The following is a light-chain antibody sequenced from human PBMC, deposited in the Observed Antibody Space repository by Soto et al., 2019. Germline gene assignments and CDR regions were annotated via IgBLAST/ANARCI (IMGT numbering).Light chain of an antibody. CDR1: QSVDSSF. CDR2: ATS. J-gene: IGKJ1*01. CDR3: HQYGRLPRT. Sequence: EIVLTQSPGTLSLSPGERATLSCRASQSVDSSFLAWYQHKPGQSPRLLLYATSSRGAGIPDRFSASGSGTDFTLTISSLEPEDSALYYCHQYGRLPRTFGQGTQVEVK. V-gene: IGKV3-20*01.